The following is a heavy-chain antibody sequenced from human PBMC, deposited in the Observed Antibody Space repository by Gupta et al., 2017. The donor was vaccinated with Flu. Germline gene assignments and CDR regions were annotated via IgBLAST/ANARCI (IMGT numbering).Heavy chain of an antibody. CDR3: ARDQPNIAFGGVIVSDGMDV. CDR1: GFTFSNYW. J-gene: IGHJ6*02. D-gene: IGHD3-16*02. CDR2: INSDGSST. Sequence: EVQLVESGGGLVQPGGSLRLSCAASGFTFSNYWMYWVRQAPGKGLVWVSRINSDGSSTNYADSVKGRFTISRDNAKNTLYLQMNSLRAEDTAVYYCARDQPNIAFGGVIVSDGMDVWGQGTTVTVSS. V-gene: IGHV3-74*01.